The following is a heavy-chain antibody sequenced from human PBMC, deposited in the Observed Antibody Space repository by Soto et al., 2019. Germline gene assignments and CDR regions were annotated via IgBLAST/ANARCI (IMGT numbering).Heavy chain of an antibody. D-gene: IGHD2-2*01. CDR3: ARGRYCSSIFCYVDIIYV. CDR1: GYTFTSYG. V-gene: IGHV1-18*01. CDR2: ISAYNGNT. J-gene: IGHJ6*02. Sequence: ASVKVSCKASGYTFTSYGISWVRQAPGQGLEWMGWISAYNGNTNYAQKLQGRVTMTTDTSTSTAYMELRSLRSDDTAVYYCARGRYCSSIFCYVDIIYVCGQGTTVTVS.